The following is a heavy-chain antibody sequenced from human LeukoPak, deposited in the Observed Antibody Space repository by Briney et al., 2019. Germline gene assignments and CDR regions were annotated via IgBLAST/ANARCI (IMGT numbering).Heavy chain of an antibody. CDR3: ARAFGPYYYGMDV. J-gene: IGHJ6*02. CDR2: IYSGGST. CDR1: GFTFSSYA. V-gene: IGHV3-53*01. D-gene: IGHD3-16*01. Sequence: PGGSLRLSCAASGFTFSSYAMSWVRQAPGKGLEWVSVIYSGGSTYYADSVKGRFTISRDNSKNTLYLQMNSLRAEDTAVYYCARAFGPYYYGMDVWGQGTTVTVSS.